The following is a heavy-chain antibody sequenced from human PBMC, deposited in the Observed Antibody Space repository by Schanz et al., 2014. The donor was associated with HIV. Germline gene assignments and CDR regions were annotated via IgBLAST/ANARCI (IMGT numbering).Heavy chain of an antibody. CDR3: AKIISGSPYYYYGLDV. CDR2: IKQDGSEK. CDR1: GFTFSRYW. Sequence: EVQLVESGGGLVQPGGSLRLSCAASGFTFSRYWMSWVRQAPGKGLEWVANIKQDGSEKHYVASVKGRFTISRDNAKNSLYLQMSSLRADDTAVYYCAKIISGSPYYYYGLDVWGLGTTVTVSS. J-gene: IGHJ6*02. D-gene: IGHD1-26*01. V-gene: IGHV3-7*01.